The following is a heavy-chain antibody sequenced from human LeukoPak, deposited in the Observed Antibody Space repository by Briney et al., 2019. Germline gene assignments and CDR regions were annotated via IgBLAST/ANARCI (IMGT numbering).Heavy chain of an antibody. D-gene: IGHD3-3*01. CDR2: IYYTGTT. CDR3: ATGLEVQTAFDI. CDR1: GDSISSGDYY. V-gene: IGHV4-30-4*08. J-gene: IGHJ3*02. Sequence: PSETLSLTCNVSGDSISSGDYYWTCIRQPLGKGLEWIAYIYYTGTTYYNPSLKSRVTISVDRSKNQFSLKLSSVTAADTAVYYCATGLEVQTAFDIWGQGTMVTVSS.